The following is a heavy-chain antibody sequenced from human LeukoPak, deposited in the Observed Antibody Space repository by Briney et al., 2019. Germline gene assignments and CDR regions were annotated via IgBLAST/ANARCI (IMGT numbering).Heavy chain of an antibody. CDR3: ARDLSSGSST. J-gene: IGHJ4*02. D-gene: IGHD6-19*01. CDR2: IYYSGST. CDR1: GGSISSYY. Sequence: SETLSLTCTVSGGSISSYYWSWIRQPPGKGLEWIGYIYYSGSTNYNPSLKSRVTISVDASKNQFSLKLSSVTAADTAVYYCARDLSSGSSTRGQGTLVTVSS. V-gene: IGHV4-59*01.